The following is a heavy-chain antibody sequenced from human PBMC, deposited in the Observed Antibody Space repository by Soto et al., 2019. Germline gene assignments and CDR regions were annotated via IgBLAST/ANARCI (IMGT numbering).Heavy chain of an antibody. D-gene: IGHD2-15*01. J-gene: IGHJ3*02. V-gene: IGHV4-30-2*06. Sequence: SETLSLTCSVSGVTMSYGAYSWSWLRQSPGKGLEWLGCLSHLETTYYNPSFKSRLSLSIDTTRNQFSLSLSSMTAADTAVYYFARLEARYCSGGSCYSSHAFDIWGQGTMVTVSS. CDR1: GVTMSYGAYS. CDR2: LSHLETT. CDR3: ARLEARYCSGGSCYSSHAFDI.